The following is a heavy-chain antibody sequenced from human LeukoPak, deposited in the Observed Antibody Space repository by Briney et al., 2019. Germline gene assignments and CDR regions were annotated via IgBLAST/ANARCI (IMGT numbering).Heavy chain of an antibody. CDR1: GGSFSGYY. D-gene: IGHD3-3*01. CDR3: ARGVLSRYDFWSGFRFRSYYYYMDV. J-gene: IGHJ6*03. V-gene: IGHV4-34*01. CDR2: INLSGGT. Sequence: SETLSLTCAVYGGSFSGYYWGWIRQPPGRGLGWVGGINLSGGTNINPPLKRRVTISVDTSKNQFSLKLSSVTAADTAVYYCARGVLSRYDFWSGFRFRSYYYYMDVWGKGTTVTVSS.